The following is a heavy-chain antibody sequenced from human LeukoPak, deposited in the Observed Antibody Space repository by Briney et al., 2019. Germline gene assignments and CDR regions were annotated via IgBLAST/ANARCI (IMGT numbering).Heavy chain of an antibody. D-gene: IGHD6-19*01. Sequence: GGSLRLSCAASGFTFSSYAMHWVRQAPGKGLEWVAVISYDGSNKYYADSVKGRFTISRDNSKNTLYLQMSSLRAEDTAVYYCARERIAVAGMDYWGQGTLVTVSS. CDR1: GFTFSSYA. CDR3: ARERIAVAGMDY. CDR2: ISYDGSNK. V-gene: IGHV3-30-3*01. J-gene: IGHJ4*02.